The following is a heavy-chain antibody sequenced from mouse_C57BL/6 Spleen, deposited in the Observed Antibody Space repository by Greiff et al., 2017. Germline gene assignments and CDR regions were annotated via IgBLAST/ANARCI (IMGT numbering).Heavy chain of an antibody. CDR2: INPSNGGT. CDR3: AREGTYYSNYGAFDY. J-gene: IGHJ2*01. D-gene: IGHD2-5*01. Sequence: QVQLQQSGTELVKPGASVKLSCKASGYTFTSYWMHWVKQRPGQGLEWIGNINPSNGGTNYNEKFKSKATLTVDKSSSTAYMQLSSLTSEDSAVYYCAREGTYYSNYGAFDYWGQGTTLTVSS. V-gene: IGHV1-53*01. CDR1: GYTFTSYW.